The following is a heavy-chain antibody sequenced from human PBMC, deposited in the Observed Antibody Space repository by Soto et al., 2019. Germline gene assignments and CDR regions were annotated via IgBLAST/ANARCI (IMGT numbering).Heavy chain of an antibody. J-gene: IGHJ4*02. CDR3: ASAAVTGKAGLDF. D-gene: IGHD6-19*01. Sequence: GASVKVSCRASGYTFSGFYMHWVRQAPGQGLESMGWINPNSGGTKSAEKFQGRVTMTRDTSISTAYMELSRLTSDDTAVYYCASAAVTGKAGLDFLGQGTQLTVSS. V-gene: IGHV1-2*02. CDR2: INPNSGGT. CDR1: GYTFSGFY.